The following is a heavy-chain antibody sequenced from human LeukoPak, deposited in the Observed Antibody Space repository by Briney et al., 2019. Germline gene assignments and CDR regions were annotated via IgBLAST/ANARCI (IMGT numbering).Heavy chain of an antibody. Sequence: ASVKVSCKASGYTFTSYGISWVRQAPGQGLEWMGWISAYNGNTNYAQKLQGRVTMTTDTSTSTAYMELRSLRSDDTAVYYCARDPAYLGPAAMDNWFDPWGQGTLVTVST. J-gene: IGHJ5*02. CDR3: ARDPAYLGPAAMDNWFDP. CDR1: GYTFTSYG. CDR2: ISAYNGNT. V-gene: IGHV1-18*01. D-gene: IGHD2-2*01.